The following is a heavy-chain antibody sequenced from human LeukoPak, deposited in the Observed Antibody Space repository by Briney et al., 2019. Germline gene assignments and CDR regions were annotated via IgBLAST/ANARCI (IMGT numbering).Heavy chain of an antibody. CDR2: IYYSGST. Sequence: SSETLSLTCTVSGGSVSSGSYYRSWIRQPPGKGLEWIGYIYYSGSTNYNPSLKSRVTISVDTSKNQFSLKLSSVTAADTAVYYCARSEYSYGLLDYWGQGTLVTVSS. D-gene: IGHD5-18*01. V-gene: IGHV4-61*01. J-gene: IGHJ4*02. CDR3: ARSEYSYGLLDY. CDR1: GGSVSSGSYY.